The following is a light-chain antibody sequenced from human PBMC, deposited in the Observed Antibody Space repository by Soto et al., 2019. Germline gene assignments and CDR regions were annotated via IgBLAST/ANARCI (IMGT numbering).Light chain of an antibody. J-gene: IGKJ5*01. CDR3: QKYDNWPPIT. Sequence: EIVMTKSPATLSVSPGERSALSRRASQSVSSNLAWYQQKPGQAPRLLIYGASTRATGIPARFSGSGSGTEFTLSIRSLQSEDLAVYYCQKYDNWPPITFGQGTRLAIK. CDR1: QSVSSN. CDR2: GAS. V-gene: IGKV3-15*01.